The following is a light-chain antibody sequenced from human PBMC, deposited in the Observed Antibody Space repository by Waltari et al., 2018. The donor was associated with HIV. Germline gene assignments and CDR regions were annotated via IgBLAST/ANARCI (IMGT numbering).Light chain of an antibody. Sequence: SSEVTQDPAVSVALGQTVRITCQGDTLRSYYASWYQQKQGQAPVLVIYGKNNRPSWIPDRFSGSNSGSTASLTITGAQAEDEADYYCSSRDSSGHLVVFGGGTKLTVL. CDR3: SSRDSSGHLVV. V-gene: IGLV3-19*01. J-gene: IGLJ2*01. CDR1: TLRSYY. CDR2: GKN.